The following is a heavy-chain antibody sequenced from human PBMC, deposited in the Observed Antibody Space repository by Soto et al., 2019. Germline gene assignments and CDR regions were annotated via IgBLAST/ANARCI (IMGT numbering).Heavy chain of an antibody. CDR2: IYYSGST. Sequence: PSETLSLTCTVSGGSISSYYWSWIRQPPGKGLEWIGYIYYSGSTNYNPSLKSRVTISVDTSKNQFSLKLSSVTAADTAVYYCAREQVGQIAVAGYNWFDPWGQGTLVTVSS. D-gene: IGHD6-19*01. V-gene: IGHV4-59*01. CDR1: GGSISSYY. J-gene: IGHJ5*02. CDR3: AREQVGQIAVAGYNWFDP.